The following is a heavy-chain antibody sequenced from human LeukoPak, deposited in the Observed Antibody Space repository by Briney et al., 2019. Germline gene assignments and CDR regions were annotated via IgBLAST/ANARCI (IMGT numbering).Heavy chain of an antibody. CDR2: INHSGST. CDR1: GGSFSGYY. V-gene: IGHV4-34*01. Sequence: SETLSLTCAVYGGSFSGYYWSWIRQPPGKGLEWIGEINHSGSTNYNPSLKSRVTISVDTSKNQFSLKLNSVNAADTAAYYCAANSADENTLGSSYKVWGQGTLVTVSS. D-gene: IGHD3-10*01. J-gene: IGHJ4*02. CDR3: AANSADENTLGSSYKV.